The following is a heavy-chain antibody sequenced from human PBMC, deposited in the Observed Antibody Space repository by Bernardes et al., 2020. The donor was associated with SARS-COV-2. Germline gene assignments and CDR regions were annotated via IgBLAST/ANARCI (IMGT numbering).Heavy chain of an antibody. CDR1: GYTLTALS. Sequence: ASVKVSCKVSGYTLTALSMHWVRQAPGQGLEWMGGFAPADGATIYAQKFQGRVTMTEDTSTDTAYMELSSLRSEDTAVYYCATVPPFISGWYLSVHPNWFDPWGQGTLVTVS. CDR2: FAPADGAT. D-gene: IGHD6-19*01. J-gene: IGHJ5*02. V-gene: IGHV1-24*01. CDR3: ATVPPFISGWYLSVHPNWFDP.